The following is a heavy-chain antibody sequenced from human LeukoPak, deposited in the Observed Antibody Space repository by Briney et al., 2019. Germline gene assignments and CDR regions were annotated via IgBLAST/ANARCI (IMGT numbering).Heavy chain of an antibody. J-gene: IGHJ4*02. D-gene: IGHD2-15*01. Sequence: GGSLRLSCAASGFTFSNYNMNWVRQAPGKGLEGVSYISSSSGSIYYADSVKGRFTISRDDAKNSLYLQMNSLRAEDTAVYYCARDPSGWWFDYWGQGTLVTVSS. CDR1: GFTFSNYN. CDR3: ARDPSGWWFDY. CDR2: ISSSSGSI. V-gene: IGHV3-48*04.